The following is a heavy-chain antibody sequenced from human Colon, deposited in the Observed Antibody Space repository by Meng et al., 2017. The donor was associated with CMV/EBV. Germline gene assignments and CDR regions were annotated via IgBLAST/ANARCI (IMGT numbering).Heavy chain of an antibody. Sequence: ESLKISCAASGFTVSSNYMSWVRQAPGKGLEWVSVIYSGGSTYYADSVKGRFTISRDNSKNTLYLQMNNLRAEDTAVYYCAATYSGSYSDSFDYWGQGTLVTVSS. J-gene: IGHJ4*02. CDR1: GFTVSSNY. D-gene: IGHD1-26*01. CDR3: AATYSGSYSDSFDY. V-gene: IGHV3-53*05. CDR2: IYSGGST.